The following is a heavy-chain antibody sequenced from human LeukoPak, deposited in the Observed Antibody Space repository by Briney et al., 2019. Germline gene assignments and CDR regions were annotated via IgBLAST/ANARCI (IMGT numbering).Heavy chain of an antibody. CDR2: IKIKTDGGTT. CDR3: TTDPVIAARLG. V-gene: IGHV3-15*01. CDR1: GFTFSNAW. D-gene: IGHD6-6*01. J-gene: IGHJ4*02. Sequence: GRSLRLSCAASGFTFSNAWMSWVRQAPGKGREWVGRIKIKTDGGTTDYAAPVKGRFTISRDDSKNTLYLQMNSLKTEDTAVYYCTTDPVIAARLGWGQGTLVTVSS.